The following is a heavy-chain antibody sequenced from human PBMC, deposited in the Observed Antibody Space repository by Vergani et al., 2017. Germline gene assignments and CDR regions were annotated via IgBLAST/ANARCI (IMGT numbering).Heavy chain of an antibody. D-gene: IGHD2-2*01. CDR3: ASWGSCSSTSCRGGYYYYYMDV. V-gene: IGHV1-69*06. J-gene: IGHJ6*03. Sequence: QVQLVQSGAEVKKPGSSVKVSCKASGGTFSSYAISWVRQAPGQGLEWMGGIIPIFGTANYAQKFQGRVTMTRDTSITTAYMELNSLRFGDTAVYYCASWGSCSSTSCRGGYYYYYMDVWGKGTTVTVSS. CDR1: GGTFSSYA. CDR2: IIPIFGTA.